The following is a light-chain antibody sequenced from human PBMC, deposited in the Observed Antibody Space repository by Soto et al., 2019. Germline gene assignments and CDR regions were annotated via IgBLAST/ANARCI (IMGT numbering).Light chain of an antibody. CDR3: QEYNNYWT. J-gene: IGKJ1*01. CDR1: QTISRW. CDR2: TAS. Sequence: DIQMTPSPSTLSASVGDTVTITFRASQTISRWLAWYQQKPGKAPRLLIYTASTLESGVPSRFSASGSGTEFTLTISSLHPDDFATYYCQEYNNYWTFGQGTKVDI. V-gene: IGKV1-5*01.